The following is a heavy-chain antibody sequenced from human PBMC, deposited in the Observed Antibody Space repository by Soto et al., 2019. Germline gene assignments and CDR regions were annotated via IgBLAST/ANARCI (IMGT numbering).Heavy chain of an antibody. CDR2: ISGSGGST. D-gene: IGHD6-19*01. CDR1: VFTFAVYST. CDR3: AKDRGGFAGGWEYFDY. V-gene: IGHV3-23*01. J-gene: IGHJ4*02. Sequence: PGGSLRLSWASSVFTFAVYSTMSWVRQAPVKGLEWVSSISGSGGSTYYADSVKGRFTISRDNSKNTLYLQMNALSAEDTAFYYCAKDRGGFAGGWEYFDYWGQGAMVTVSS.